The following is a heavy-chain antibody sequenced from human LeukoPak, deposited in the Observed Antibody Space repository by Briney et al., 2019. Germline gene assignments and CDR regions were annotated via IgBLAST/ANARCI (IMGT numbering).Heavy chain of an antibody. CDR1: GFTFSSYS. Sequence: GGSLRLSCAASGFTFSSYSMNWVRQAPGKGLEWVSYISSSGSTIYYADSVKGRFTISRDNAKNSLYLQMNSLRAEDTAAYYCARDSSGYSSDAFDIWGQGTMVTVSS. D-gene: IGHD3-22*01. J-gene: IGHJ3*02. V-gene: IGHV3-48*04. CDR3: ARDSSGYSSDAFDI. CDR2: ISSSGSTI.